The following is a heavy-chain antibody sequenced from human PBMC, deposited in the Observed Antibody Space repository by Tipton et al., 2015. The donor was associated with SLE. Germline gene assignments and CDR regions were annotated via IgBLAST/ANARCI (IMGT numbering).Heavy chain of an antibody. CDR1: GGSIRSNY. CDR2: IFRNGNT. D-gene: IGHD2-15*01. J-gene: IGHJ4*02. CDR3: AGAWQGYCSGGTCYVLDY. V-gene: IGHV4-4*07. Sequence: TLSLTYTVSGGSIRSNYWSWIRQPAGKGLEWIGRIFRNGNTNYNPSLKSRVIMSVDTSKNQFSLKLGSVTAADTALYYCAGAWQGYCSGGTCYVLDYWGQGTLVTVSS.